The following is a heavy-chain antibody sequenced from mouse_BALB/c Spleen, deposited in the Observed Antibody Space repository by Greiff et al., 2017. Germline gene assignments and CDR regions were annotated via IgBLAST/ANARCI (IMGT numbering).Heavy chain of an antibody. Sequence: QVHVKQPGAELVKPGAPVKLSCKASGYTFTSYWMNWVKQRPGRGLEWIGRIDPSDSETHYNQKFKDKATLTVDKSSSTAYIQLSSLTSEDSAVYYCATFITTLMDYWGQGTSVTVSS. CDR1: GYTFTSYW. V-gene: IGHV1-69*02. J-gene: IGHJ4*01. D-gene: IGHD1-2*01. CDR2: IDPSDSET. CDR3: ATFITTLMDY.